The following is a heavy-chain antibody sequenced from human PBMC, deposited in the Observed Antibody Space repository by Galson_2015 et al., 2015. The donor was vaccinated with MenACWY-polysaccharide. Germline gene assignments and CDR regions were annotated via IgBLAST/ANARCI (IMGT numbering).Heavy chain of an antibody. D-gene: IGHD3-3*01. Sequence: SLRLSCAASGFTFTSYAMSWVRQAPGKGLEWVSEIRSSGTNTYYADSVKGRFTISRDNSKNMLYLQMNSLRAEDTAVYYCAKDSTDFWSVAGRFDHWGQGTLVTVSS. CDR3: AKDSTDFWSVAGRFDH. CDR2: IRSSGTNT. J-gene: IGHJ5*02. V-gene: IGHV3-23*01. CDR1: GFTFTSYA.